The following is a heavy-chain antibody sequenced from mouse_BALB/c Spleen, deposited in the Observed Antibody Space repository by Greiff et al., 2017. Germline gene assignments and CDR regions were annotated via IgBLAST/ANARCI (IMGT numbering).Heavy chain of an antibody. J-gene: IGHJ4*01. CDR1: GYSITSDYA. Sequence: EVQLQESGPGLVKPSQSLSLTCTVTGYSITSDYARNWIRQFPGNKLEWMGYISYSGSTSYNPSLKSRISITRDTSKNQFFLQLNSVTTEDTATYSGARSGPLVLRPNAMDYWGQGTSVTVSS. CDR3: ARSGPLVLRPNAMDY. V-gene: IGHV3-2*02. D-gene: IGHD1-1*01. CDR2: ISYSGST.